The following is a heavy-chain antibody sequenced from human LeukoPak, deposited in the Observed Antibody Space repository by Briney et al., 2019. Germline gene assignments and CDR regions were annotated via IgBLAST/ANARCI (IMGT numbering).Heavy chain of an antibody. V-gene: IGHV3-30*03. CDR3: ARRTAVAASIDS. D-gene: IGHD6-19*01. J-gene: IGHJ4*02. CDR2: ISYDGSDK. Sequence: PGGSLRLSCVASGFTFSNYGMHWVRQAPGKGLEWVTLISYDGSDKYYGESVKGRFTISRDNSRNTLYLQMNSLRADDTAVYYCARRTAVAASIDSWGQGTLVTVSS. CDR1: GFTFSNYG.